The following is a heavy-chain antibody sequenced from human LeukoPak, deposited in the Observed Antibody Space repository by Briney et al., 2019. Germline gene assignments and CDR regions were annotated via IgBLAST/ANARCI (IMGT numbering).Heavy chain of an antibody. D-gene: IGHD3-10*01. CDR1: GFTLSTYW. CDR2: INSDGSSI. J-gene: IGHJ4*02. CDR3: VRASRTPFLSESGLGFCFDN. V-gene: IGHV3-74*01. Sequence: GGSLRLSCTTSGFTLSTYWMHWVRRAPGKGLVWISRINSDGSSISYADSVKGRFTISRDNAENTLYLQMNSLRAEDTAVYYCVRASRTPFLSESGLGFCFDNWGQRTQVRVPS.